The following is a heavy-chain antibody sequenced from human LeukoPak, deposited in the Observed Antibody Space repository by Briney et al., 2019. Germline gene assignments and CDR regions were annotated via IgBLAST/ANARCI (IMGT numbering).Heavy chain of an antibody. V-gene: IGHV3-21*01. D-gene: IGHD3-22*01. CDR2: IRSISIYI. CDR1: GSPLGSYS. Sequence: GPLSLSCAASGSPLGSYSMTWVGQAPGKGLEWVSSIRSISIYIYYADSVKGRFTISTDNAKNSLYLQMNSLRAEVTAVYYCARDGVVVIIDYYYYYMDFWCKGTTVTISS. J-gene: IGHJ6*03. CDR3: ARDGVVVIIDYYYYYMDF.